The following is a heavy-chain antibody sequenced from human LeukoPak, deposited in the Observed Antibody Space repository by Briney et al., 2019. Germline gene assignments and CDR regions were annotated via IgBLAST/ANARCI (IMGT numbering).Heavy chain of an antibody. CDR1: GGSISSSNW. V-gene: IGHV2-5*01. J-gene: IGHJ5*02. Sequence: TLSLTCGVSGGSISSSNWWSWIRQPPGKALEWLALIYWNDDKRYSPSLKSRLTITKDTSKNQVVLTMTNMDPVDTATYYCAHIITMVRGVITPLDWFDPWGQGTLVTVSS. D-gene: IGHD3-10*01. CDR3: AHIITMVRGVITPLDWFDP. CDR2: IYWNDDK.